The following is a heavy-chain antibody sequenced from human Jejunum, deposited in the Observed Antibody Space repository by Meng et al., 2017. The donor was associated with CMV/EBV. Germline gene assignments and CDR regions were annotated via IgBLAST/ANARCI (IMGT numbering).Heavy chain of an antibody. CDR3: ARDGGFGATWFWFFDL. J-gene: IGHJ2*01. Sequence: TFDNYAMHWVRQAPGKGLEWVAVIQYDESSETYADSVKGRVTISRDNSKNTVSLQINSLRPDDTAAYYCARDGGFGATWFWFFDLWGRGTLVTVSS. V-gene: IGHV3-30*03. CDR2: IQYDESSE. CDR1: TFDNYA. D-gene: IGHD3-3*01.